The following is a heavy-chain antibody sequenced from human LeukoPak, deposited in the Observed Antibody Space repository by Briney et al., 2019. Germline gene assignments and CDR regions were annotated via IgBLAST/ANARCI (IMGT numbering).Heavy chain of an antibody. CDR1: GFTFGSYG. CDR2: ITPNADRT. CDR3: AIMHGYYDGSGYWVQ. Sequence: GESLRLSCAASGFTFGSYGMSWVRQAPGKGLEWVSFITPNADRTSYADSVEGRFTISRDNPRNTLYMQMNSLRDEDTAIYYCAIMHGYYDGSGYWVQWGQGTLVTVSS. J-gene: IGHJ1*01. V-gene: IGHV3-23*01. D-gene: IGHD3-22*01.